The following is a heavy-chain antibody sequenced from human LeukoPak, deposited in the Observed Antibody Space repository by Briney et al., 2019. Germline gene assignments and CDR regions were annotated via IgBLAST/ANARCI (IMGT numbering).Heavy chain of an antibody. Sequence: GGSLRLSCAASGFTVSSNYMSWVRQAPGKGLEWVSVIYSGGSTYYADSVKGRFTISRDNSKNTLYLQMNSLRAEDTAVYYCARVRKDYYGSGSYYNPSYYFDYWGQGTLVTVSS. V-gene: IGHV3-53*01. CDR1: GFTVSSNY. J-gene: IGHJ4*02. CDR2: IYSGGST. CDR3: ARVRKDYYGSGSYYNPSYYFDY. D-gene: IGHD3-10*01.